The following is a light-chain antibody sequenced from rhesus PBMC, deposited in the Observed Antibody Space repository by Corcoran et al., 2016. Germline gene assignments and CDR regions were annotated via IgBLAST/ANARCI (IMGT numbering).Light chain of an antibody. CDR1: QGISW. Sequence: DIQMTQSPSSLSASVGDTVTITCRASQGISWLAWSQQKPGKDQKLLIYKTARLQSGVPSRLSGSGSGTDFTLTISSLQSEDFATYYCHQYSSRPVTCGTGTKLDIK. J-gene: IGKJ3*01. CDR2: KTA. V-gene: IGKV1-22*01. CDR3: HQYSSRPVT.